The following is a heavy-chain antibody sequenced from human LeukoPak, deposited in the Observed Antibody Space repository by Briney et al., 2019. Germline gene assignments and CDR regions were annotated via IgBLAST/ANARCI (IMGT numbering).Heavy chain of an antibody. V-gene: IGHV4-31*03. J-gene: IGHJ3*02. CDR3: ARGLGYCSSTSCYGTNAFDI. CDR2: IYYSGST. CDR1: GGSISSGGYY. D-gene: IGHD2-2*01. Sequence: SETLSLTCTVSGGSISSGGYYWSWIRQHPGKGLEWIGYIYYSGSTYYNPSLKSRVTISVDTSKNQFSLKLSSVTAADTAVYYCARGLGYCSSTSCYGTNAFDIWGQGTMVTVSS.